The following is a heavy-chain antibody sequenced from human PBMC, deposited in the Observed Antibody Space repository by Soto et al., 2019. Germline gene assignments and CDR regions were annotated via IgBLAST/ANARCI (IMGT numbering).Heavy chain of an antibody. Sequence: QPGGSLRLSCAASGFTFSSYAMSWVRQAPGKGLEWVSAISGSGGSTYYADSVKGRFTISRDNSKNTLYLQMNSLRAEDTAVYYCAKMEPFRGSYGGRWYFDYWSQGTLVTVSS. CDR3: AKMEPFRGSYGGRWYFDY. J-gene: IGHJ4*02. CDR2: ISGSGGST. CDR1: GFTFSSYA. V-gene: IGHV3-23*01. D-gene: IGHD4-17*01.